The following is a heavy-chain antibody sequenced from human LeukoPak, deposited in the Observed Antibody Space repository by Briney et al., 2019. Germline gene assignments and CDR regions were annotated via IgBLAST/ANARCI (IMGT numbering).Heavy chain of an antibody. V-gene: IGHV1-46*01. Sequence: ASVKVSCKASGYTFTSNYIHWVRQAPGQGHEWMGMIYSRDGSTSYAQKFQGRVTVTRDTSTSTVHMELSGLRSEDTAVYYCARDQEGFDYWGQGTLVTVSS. CDR2: IYSRDGST. CDR1: GYTFTSNY. J-gene: IGHJ4*02. CDR3: ARDQEGFDY.